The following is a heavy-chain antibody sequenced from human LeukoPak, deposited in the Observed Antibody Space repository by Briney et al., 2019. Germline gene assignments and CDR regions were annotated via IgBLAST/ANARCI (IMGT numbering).Heavy chain of an antibody. CDR2: INPNSGGK. V-gene: IGHV1-2*02. CDR1: GYTFTSYY. J-gene: IGHJ4*02. Sequence: ASVKVSCKASGYTFTSYYMHWVRQAPGQGLEWMGWINPNSGGKNYAQKFQGRVTMTRDTSISTAYMELSRLRSDDTAVYYCARIPRRYSSGWFNPYFDYWGQGTLVTVSS. CDR3: ARIPRRYSSGWFNPYFDY. D-gene: IGHD6-19*01.